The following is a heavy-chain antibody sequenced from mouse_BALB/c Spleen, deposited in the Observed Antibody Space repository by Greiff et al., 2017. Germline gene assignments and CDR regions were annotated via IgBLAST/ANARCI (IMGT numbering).Heavy chain of an antibody. V-gene: IGHV3-6*02. CDR2: ISYDGSN. J-gene: IGHJ1*01. CDR1: GYSITSGYY. Sequence: EVQLQESGPGLVKPSQSLSLSCSVTGYSITSGYYWNWIRQFPGNKLEWRGFISYDGSNNYNPSLKNRISITRDTSTSQFFLKLNSVTTEDTATYYCARYYRYGWYFDVWGAGTTVTVSS. CDR3: ARYYRYGWYFDV. D-gene: IGHD2-14*01.